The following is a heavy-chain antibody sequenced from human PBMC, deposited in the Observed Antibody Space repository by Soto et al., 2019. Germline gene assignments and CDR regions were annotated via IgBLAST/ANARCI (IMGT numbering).Heavy chain of an antibody. CDR3: AREWRITTAGTWFDP. CDR2: ISGYNGNT. V-gene: IGHV1-18*01. CDR1: GYTFSTYG. D-gene: IGHD6-13*01. Sequence: QVQLVQSGPEVKKPGASVKVSCKASGYTFSTYGISWVRQAPGQGLEWMGWISGYNGNTNYAQKLQGRVTMTTDISKRTAYMELRSLRSDDTAVYYCAREWRITTAGTWFDPWGQGTLVTVSS. J-gene: IGHJ5*02.